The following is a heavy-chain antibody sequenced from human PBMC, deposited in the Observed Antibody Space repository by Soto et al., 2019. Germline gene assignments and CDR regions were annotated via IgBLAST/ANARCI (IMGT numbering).Heavy chain of an antibody. J-gene: IGHJ6*02. V-gene: IGHV3-30*18. Sequence: SLRLSCATSGFTFSNYGVHWVRQAPGKGLEWVAVISYDGSNKFYADSVKGRFTISRDNSKNTLSLQMNSLRADDTAVYYCAKGTLAHHYYYDMDVWGQGTTVTVSS. CDR3: AKGTLAHHYYYDMDV. CDR1: GFTFSNYG. D-gene: IGHD1-7*01. CDR2: ISYDGSNK.